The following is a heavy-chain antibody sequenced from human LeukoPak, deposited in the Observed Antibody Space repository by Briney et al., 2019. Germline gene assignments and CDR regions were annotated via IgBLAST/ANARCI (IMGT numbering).Heavy chain of an antibody. CDR3: ARVSPYYYDSSGYFGSNAFDI. J-gene: IGHJ3*02. CDR1: GYTFTGYY. D-gene: IGHD3-22*01. Sequence: ASVKVSCKASGYTFTGYYMHWVRQAPGQGLEWMGWINPNSGGTNYAQKFQGRVTMIRDTSISTAYMELSRLRSDDTAVYYCARVSPYYYDSSGYFGSNAFDIWGQGTMVTVSS. CDR2: INPNSGGT. V-gene: IGHV1-2*02.